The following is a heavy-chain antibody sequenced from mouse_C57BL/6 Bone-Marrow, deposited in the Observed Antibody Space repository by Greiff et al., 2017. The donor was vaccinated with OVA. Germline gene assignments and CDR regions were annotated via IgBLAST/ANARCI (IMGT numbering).Heavy chain of an antibody. J-gene: IGHJ4*01. V-gene: IGHV2-2*01. CDR1: GFSLTSYG. CDR2: IWSGGST. CDR3: ARNGETRYYAMDY. Sequence: VKLVESGPGLVQPSQSLSITCTVSGFSLTSYGVHWVRQSPGKGLEWLGVIWSGGSTDYNAAFISRLSISKDNSKSQVFFKMNSLQADDTAIYYCARNGETRYYAMDYWGQGTSVTVSS.